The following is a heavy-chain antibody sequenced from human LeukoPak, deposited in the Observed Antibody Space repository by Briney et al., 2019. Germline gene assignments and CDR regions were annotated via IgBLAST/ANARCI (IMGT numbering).Heavy chain of an antibody. V-gene: IGHV4-39*07. J-gene: IGHJ3*02. CDR1: GGSISSSSYY. Sequence: PSETLSLTCTVSGGSISSSSYYWGWIRQPPGKGLEWIGSIYHSGSTYYNPSLKSRVTISADTSKNQFSLKLSSVTAADTAVYYCARGLYSSGPYDAFDIWGQGTMVTVSS. CDR2: IYHSGST. D-gene: IGHD6-19*01. CDR3: ARGLYSSGPYDAFDI.